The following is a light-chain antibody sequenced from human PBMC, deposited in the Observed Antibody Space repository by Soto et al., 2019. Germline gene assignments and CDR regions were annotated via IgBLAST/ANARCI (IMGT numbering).Light chain of an antibody. J-gene: IGKJ1*01. CDR3: QHYNSYSEA. CDR1: QTISSW. V-gene: IGKV1-5*03. CDR2: KAS. Sequence: DLQMTQSPSTLSGSVGDRVTITCRASQTISSWLAWYQQKPGKAPKLLIYKASTLKSGVPSRFSVSGSGTEFTLTISSLQPDDFATYYCQHYNSYSEAFGQGTKVELK.